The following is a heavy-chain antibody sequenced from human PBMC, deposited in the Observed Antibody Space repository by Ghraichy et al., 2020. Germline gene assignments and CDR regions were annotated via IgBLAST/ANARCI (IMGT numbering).Heavy chain of an antibody. J-gene: IGHJ3*02. Sequence: SETLSLTCAVYGGSFSGYYWSWIRQPPGKGLEWIGEINHSGSTNYNPSLKSRVTISVDTSKNQFSLKLSSVTAADTAVYYCARGGLVYLDAFDIWGQGTMVTVSS. D-gene: IGHD3-3*01. CDR3: ARGGLVYLDAFDI. CDR2: INHSGST. V-gene: IGHV4-34*01. CDR1: GGSFSGYY.